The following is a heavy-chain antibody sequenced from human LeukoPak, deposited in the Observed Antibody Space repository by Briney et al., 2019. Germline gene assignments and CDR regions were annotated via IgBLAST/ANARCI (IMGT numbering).Heavy chain of an antibody. D-gene: IGHD2-15*01. J-gene: IGHJ6*02. CDR3: ARVAGYCSGGSCYGDGMDV. V-gene: IGHV3-11*06. Sequence: GGSLRLSCAASGFTFSDYYMSWIRQALGKGLEWVSYISSSSSYTNYADSVKGRFTISRDNAKNSLYLQMNSLRAEDTAVYYCARVAGYCSGGSCYGDGMDVWGQGTTVTVSS. CDR2: ISSSSSYT. CDR1: GFTFSDYY.